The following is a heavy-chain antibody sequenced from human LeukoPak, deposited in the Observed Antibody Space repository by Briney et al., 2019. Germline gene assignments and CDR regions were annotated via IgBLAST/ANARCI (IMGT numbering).Heavy chain of an antibody. CDR2: VYYSGST. D-gene: IGHD2-8*01. J-gene: IGHJ5*02. CDR1: SRSIDSCRNY. Sequence: PSETLTLTCTVSSRSIDSCRNYWGRIRQAPGKGLEWFGNVYYSGSTFYNPSLKSRVTISVDTSKNQFTLKLRSVTAADTAIYYCARASFNVVFGIWFDPWGQGTLVTVSS. CDR3: ARASFNVVFGIWFDP. V-gene: IGHV4-39*01.